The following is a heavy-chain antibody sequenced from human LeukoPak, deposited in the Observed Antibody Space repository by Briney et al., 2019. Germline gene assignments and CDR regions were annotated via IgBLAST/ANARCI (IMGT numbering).Heavy chain of an antibody. D-gene: IGHD3-22*01. J-gene: IGHJ6*03. CDR1: GGSFSGYY. CDR2: MNPSGST. CDR3: ARGRQDVTMIVVVMTAVSYYLDV. V-gene: IGHV4-34*01. Sequence: SETLSLTSAVYGGSFSGYYWTWIRQTPEKGLEWIGEMNPSGSTNYNPSLKSRVTISVDTSKNQFSLELSSVTAADTAVYYCARGRQDVTMIVVVMTAVSYYLDVWGKGTTVTVS.